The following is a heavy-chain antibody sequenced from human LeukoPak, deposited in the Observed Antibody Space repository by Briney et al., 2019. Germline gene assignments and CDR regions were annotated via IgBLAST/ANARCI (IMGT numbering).Heavy chain of an antibody. CDR1: GGSISSYY. D-gene: IGHD4-11*01. V-gene: IGHV4-59*01. Sequence: SETLSLTCTVSGGSISSYYWSWIRQPPGKGLEWIGYIYYSGSTNYNPSLKSRVTISVDTSKNQFSLKLSSVTAADTAVYYCARDDSNYYQDAFDIWGQGTMVTVSS. J-gene: IGHJ3*02. CDR3: ARDDSNYYQDAFDI. CDR2: IYYSGST.